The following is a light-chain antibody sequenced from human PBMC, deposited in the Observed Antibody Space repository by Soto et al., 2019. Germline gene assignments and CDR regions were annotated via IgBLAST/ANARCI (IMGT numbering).Light chain of an antibody. Sequence: EVVLTQSPGALSLSPGEGATLSCRASQNIRGNDLAWYRQKRGQAPRLLIYGGSSRADGIPDRFSGRGSGTNFTLTISRLEPEDSAVYYCQDYGTSPPGTFGQGTKVEIK. CDR3: QDYGTSPPGT. CDR2: GGS. CDR1: QNIRGND. J-gene: IGKJ1*01. V-gene: IGKV3-20*01.